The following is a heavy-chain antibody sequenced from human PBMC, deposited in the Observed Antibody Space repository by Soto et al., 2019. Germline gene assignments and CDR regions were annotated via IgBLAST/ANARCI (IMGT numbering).Heavy chain of an antibody. V-gene: IGHV4-59*11. J-gene: IGHJ6*02. CDR2: ISHSGST. CDR3: ARYDSSFEKSGLDV. CDR1: GGSISSHY. Sequence: QVQLQESGPGLVKPSETLSLTCTVSGGSISSHYWTWMRQSPGKGLEWIGYISHSGSTTYNPSLKSRVTISVDTSRNQFSLKLTSVTAADTAEYYCARYDSSFEKSGLDVWGQGTTVTVSS. D-gene: IGHD3-22*01.